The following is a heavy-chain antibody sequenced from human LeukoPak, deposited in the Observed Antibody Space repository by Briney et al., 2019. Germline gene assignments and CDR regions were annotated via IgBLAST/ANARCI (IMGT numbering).Heavy chain of an antibody. CDR3: ARTQISYSQGMISYFDY. Sequence: ASVKVSCKASGYTFTSYYMHWVRQPTGQGLEWMGIINPTGGSTSYAQKFQGRVTMTSDMSTSTVYMELSSRRSEDTAVYNCARTQISYSQGMISYFDYWGQGTLVTVSS. D-gene: IGHD2-15*01. V-gene: IGHV1-46*01. CDR1: GYTFTSYY. CDR2: INPTGGST. J-gene: IGHJ4*02.